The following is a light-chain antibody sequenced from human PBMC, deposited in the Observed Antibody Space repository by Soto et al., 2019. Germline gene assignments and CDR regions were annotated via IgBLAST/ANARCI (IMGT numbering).Light chain of an antibody. CDR3: SSYTSSSTPVV. V-gene: IGLV2-14*03. CDR1: SSDVGGYNY. CDR2: DVS. Sequence: QSALTQPASVSGSPGQSITISCTGTSSDVGGYNYVSWYQHHPGKAPKLVIYDVSNRPSGVSNRFSGSKSGNTASLTISGLRAEDEADYYCSSYTSSSTPVVFGGGTKVTVL. J-gene: IGLJ2*01.